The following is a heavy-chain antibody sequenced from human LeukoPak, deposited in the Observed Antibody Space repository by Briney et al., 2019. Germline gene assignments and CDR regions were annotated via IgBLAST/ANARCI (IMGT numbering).Heavy chain of an antibody. CDR2: INTDGSIT. CDR3: ARHVEIAVAGPIDY. J-gene: IGHJ4*02. CDR1: GFTFSSYW. Sequence: PGGSLRLSXAASGFTFSSYWMHWVRQAPGKGLVWVSLINTDGSITNYADSVKGRFTISRDNAKNTLYLQMNSLRAEDTAVYYCARHVEIAVAGPIDYWGQGTLVTVSS. V-gene: IGHV3-74*01. D-gene: IGHD6-19*01.